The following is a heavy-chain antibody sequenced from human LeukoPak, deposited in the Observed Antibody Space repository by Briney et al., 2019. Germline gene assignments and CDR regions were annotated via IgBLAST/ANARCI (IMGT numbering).Heavy chain of an antibody. V-gene: IGHV3-21*01. CDR1: GFTFSSYE. D-gene: IGHD3-10*01. Sequence: PGGSLRLSCAASGFTFSSYEMNWVRQAPGKRLEWVSSISSSSSYIYYADSVKGRFTISRDNAKNSLYLQMNSLRAEDTAVYYCASAGVLLWFGDGASGNWFDPWGQGTLVTVSS. CDR2: ISSSSSYI. CDR3: ASAGVLLWFGDGASGNWFDP. J-gene: IGHJ5*02.